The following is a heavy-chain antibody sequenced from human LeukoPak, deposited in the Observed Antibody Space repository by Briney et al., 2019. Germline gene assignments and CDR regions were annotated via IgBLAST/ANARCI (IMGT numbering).Heavy chain of an antibody. Sequence: GGSLRLSCAASGFTFSSYWMSWVRQAPGKGLEWVANIKQDGSEKYCVDSVKGRFTISRDSAKNSLYLQMNSLRAEDTAVYYCARAEGGRYCSGGSCYGAWGQGTLVTVSS. CDR2: IKQDGSEK. D-gene: IGHD2-15*01. CDR1: GFTFSSYW. V-gene: IGHV3-7*03. CDR3: ARAEGGRYCSGGSCYGA. J-gene: IGHJ5*02.